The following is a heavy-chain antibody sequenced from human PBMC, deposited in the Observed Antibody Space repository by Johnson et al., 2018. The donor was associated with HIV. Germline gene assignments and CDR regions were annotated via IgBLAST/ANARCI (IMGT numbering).Heavy chain of an antibody. Sequence: QVQLVESGGGVVQPGRSLRLSCAAFGFTFSSYGIHWVRQAPGKGLEWVAVIWYDGINQYYADSVKGRFTISRDNSKNTLYLQMHSLRDEDTAVYYFAKDRWGGVGDAFDIWGQGTMVTVSS. CDR2: IWYDGINQ. J-gene: IGHJ3*02. CDR3: AKDRWGGVGDAFDI. D-gene: IGHD3-10*01. CDR1: GFTFSSYG. V-gene: IGHV3-33*06.